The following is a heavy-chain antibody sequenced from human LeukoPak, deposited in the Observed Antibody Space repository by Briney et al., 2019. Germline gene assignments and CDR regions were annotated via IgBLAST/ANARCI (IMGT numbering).Heavy chain of an antibody. CDR2: XXPGDSDT. D-gene: IGHD4-17*01. CDR1: GYSFTGYW. V-gene: IGHV5-51*01. J-gene: IGHJ6*02. Sequence: GESLKISCKGSGYSFTGYWIGWVRQMPGKGLEWMGXXXPGDSDTRYSPSFQGQVTISADKSISTAYLQWSSLKASDTAMYYCARHVSLYGDYDYGMDVWGQGTTVTVSS. CDR3: ARHVSLYGDYDYGMDV.